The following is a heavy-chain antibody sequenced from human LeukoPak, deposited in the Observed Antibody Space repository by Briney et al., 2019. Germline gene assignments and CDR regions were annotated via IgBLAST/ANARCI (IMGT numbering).Heavy chain of an antibody. J-gene: IGHJ4*02. CDR2: INTNTGNP. CDR3: ARAKDSSSWYIRGFSDY. CDR1: GYTFTSYA. V-gene: IGHV7-4-1*02. Sequence: GASVKVSCKASGYTFTSYAMNWVRQAPGQGLEWMGWINTNTGNPTYAQGFTGRFVFSLDTSVSTAYLQISSLKAEDTAVYYCARAKDSSSWYIRGFSDYWGQGTLVTVSS. D-gene: IGHD6-13*01.